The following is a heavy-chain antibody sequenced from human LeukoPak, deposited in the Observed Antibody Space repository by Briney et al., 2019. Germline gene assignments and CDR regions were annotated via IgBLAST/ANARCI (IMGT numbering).Heavy chain of an antibody. CDR2: INHSGST. CDR1: GGSFSGYY. V-gene: IGHV4-34*01. CDR3: ARARPHYDILTGPYYYYGMDV. D-gene: IGHD3-9*01. J-gene: IGHJ6*02. Sequence: PSETLSLTCAVYGGSFSGYYWSWIRQPPGKGLEWIGEINHSGSTNYNPSLESRVTISVDTSKNQFSLKLSSVTAADTAVYYCARARPHYDILTGPYYYYGMDVWGQGTTVTVSS.